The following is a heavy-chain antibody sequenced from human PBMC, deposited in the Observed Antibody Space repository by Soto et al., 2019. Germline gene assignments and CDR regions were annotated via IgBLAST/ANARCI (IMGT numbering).Heavy chain of an antibody. Sequence: PGGSLRLSCAASGFTFSNYVLSWVRQAPGKGLEWVSAISGSGGSTYYADSVKGRFTISRDNSKNTLYLQMNSLRAEDTAVYYCARLIVVVVAATPPWFDPWGQGTLVTVSS. CDR1: GFTFSNYV. J-gene: IGHJ5*02. V-gene: IGHV3-23*01. D-gene: IGHD2-15*01. CDR3: ARLIVVVVAATPPWFDP. CDR2: ISGSGGST.